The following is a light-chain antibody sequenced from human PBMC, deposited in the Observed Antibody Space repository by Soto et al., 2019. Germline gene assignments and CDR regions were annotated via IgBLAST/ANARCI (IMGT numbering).Light chain of an antibody. CDR3: SSYTSSSTLGV. Sequence: QSVLTQPASVSGSPGQSITISCTGTSSYVGGYNYVSWYQQHPGKAPKLMIYDVSNRPSGVSNRFSGSKSGNTASLTISGLQDEDEANYYCSSYTSSSTLGVFGGGTKLTVL. CDR2: DVS. V-gene: IGLV2-14*01. J-gene: IGLJ2*01. CDR1: SSYVGGYNY.